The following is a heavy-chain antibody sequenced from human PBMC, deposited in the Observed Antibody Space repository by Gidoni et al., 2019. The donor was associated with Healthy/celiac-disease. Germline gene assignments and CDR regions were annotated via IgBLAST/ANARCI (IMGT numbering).Heavy chain of an antibody. CDR3: ARDPLDIVVVPAVPTSSGGIFDY. Sequence: QVQLVESGGGVVQPGRSLRLPCAASGFPFRSYAMHWVRQAPGKGLEWVAVISYDGSNKYYADSVKGRFTISRDNSKNTLYLQMNSLRAEDTAVYYCARDPLDIVVVPAVPTSSGGIFDYWGQGTLVTVSS. CDR1: GFPFRSYA. CDR2: ISYDGSNK. D-gene: IGHD2-2*01. V-gene: IGHV3-30-3*01. J-gene: IGHJ4*02.